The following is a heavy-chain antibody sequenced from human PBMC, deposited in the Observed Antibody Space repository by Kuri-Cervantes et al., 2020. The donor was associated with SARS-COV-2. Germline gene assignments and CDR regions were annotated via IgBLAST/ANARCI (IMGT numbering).Heavy chain of an antibody. CDR2: INPNSGGT. Sequence: ASVKVSCKASGYTFTGYYMHWVRQAPGQGLEWMGWINPNSGGTNYAQKFQGRVTMTRDTSISTAYMELSRLRSDDTAVYYCARDGIVVVPAATYYHMDVWGKGTTVTVSS. D-gene: IGHD2-2*01. CDR1: GYTFTGYY. J-gene: IGHJ6*03. V-gene: IGHV1-2*02. CDR3: ARDGIVVVPAATYYHMDV.